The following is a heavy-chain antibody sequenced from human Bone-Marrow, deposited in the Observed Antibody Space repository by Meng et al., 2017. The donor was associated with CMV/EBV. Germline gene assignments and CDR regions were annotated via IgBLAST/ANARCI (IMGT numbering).Heavy chain of an antibody. V-gene: IGHV1-46*01. CDR1: GYTFTSYY. J-gene: IGHJ6*02. D-gene: IGHD3-3*01. CDR3: ARSPTIFGVASGGGMDV. CDR2: INPSGGST. Sequence: ASVKVSCKASGYTFTSYYMHWVRQAPGQGLEWMGIINPSGGSTSYAQKFQGRVTMTRDTSTSTVYMELSSLRSEDTAVYYCARSPTIFGVASGGGMDVWGQGNTVPVSS.